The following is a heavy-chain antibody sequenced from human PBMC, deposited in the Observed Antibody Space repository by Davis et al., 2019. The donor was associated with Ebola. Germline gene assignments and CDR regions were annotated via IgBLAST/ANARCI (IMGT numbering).Heavy chain of an antibody. V-gene: IGHV1-18*01. CDR2: ITTHNNNT. J-gene: IGHJ3*01. Sequence: ASVKVSCKASGYTFMRHGISWVRQAPGQGLEWLGWITTHNNNTHSTKNLQGRLTMTTDASTSPAYLELRGLRSDDSAVYYCARGLGVFGVVPDAFDVWGQGTMVTTSS. CDR3: ARGLGVFGVVPDAFDV. D-gene: IGHD3-3*01. CDR1: GYTFMRHG.